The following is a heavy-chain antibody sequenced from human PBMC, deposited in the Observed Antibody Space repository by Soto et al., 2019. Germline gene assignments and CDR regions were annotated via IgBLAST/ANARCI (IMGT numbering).Heavy chain of an antibody. Sequence: ASVKVSCKASGYTFTGYYMHWVRQAPGQGLEWMGWINPNSGGTNYAQKFQGWVTMTRDTSISTAYMELSRLRSDDTAVYYCARYYSSSSLPSYYFYYWGQGTLVTGSA. J-gene: IGHJ4*02. CDR2: INPNSGGT. V-gene: IGHV1-2*04. CDR3: ARYYSSSSLPSYYFYY. D-gene: IGHD6-6*01. CDR1: GYTFTGYY.